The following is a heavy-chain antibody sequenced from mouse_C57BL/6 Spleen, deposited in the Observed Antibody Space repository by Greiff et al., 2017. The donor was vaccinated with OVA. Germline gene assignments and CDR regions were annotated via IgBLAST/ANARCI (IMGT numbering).Heavy chain of an antibody. CDR2: IYPGDGDT. Sequence: QVQLQPSGPELVKPGASVKISCKASGYAFSSSWMNWVKQRPGKGLEWIGRIYPGDGDTNYNGKFKGKATLTADKSSSTAYMQLSSLTSEDSAVYFCYYGNLAYWGQGTLVTVSA. D-gene: IGHD2-1*01. CDR1: GYAFSSSW. J-gene: IGHJ3*01. CDR3: YYGNLAY. V-gene: IGHV1-82*01.